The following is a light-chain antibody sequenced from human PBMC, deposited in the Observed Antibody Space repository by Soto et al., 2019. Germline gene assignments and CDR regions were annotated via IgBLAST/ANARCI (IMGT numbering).Light chain of an antibody. V-gene: IGKV3-20*01. CDR3: QQSNSPQWP. CDR2: SAS. Sequence: ENVLTQSPRILSLSPGERATLSCRASQTINGNYLAWYQQRPGQAPRLLISSASKRATGVPDKFSGSGSGTDFTLTISRLGPEDSAVYYCQQSNSPQWPFGQGTKVEI. J-gene: IGKJ1*01. CDR1: QTINGNY.